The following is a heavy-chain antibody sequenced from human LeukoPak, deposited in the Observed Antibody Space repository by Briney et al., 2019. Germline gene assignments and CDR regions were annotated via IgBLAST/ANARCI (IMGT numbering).Heavy chain of an antibody. CDR3: AKAPRYDFWSGSDY. J-gene: IGHJ4*02. CDR2: ISGSGGST. Sequence: GGSLRLSCAASGFTFSSYAMSWVRQAPGKGLEWVSAISGSGGSTYYADSVKGWFTISRDNSKNTLYLQMNSLRAEDTAVYYCAKAPRYDFWSGSDYWGQGTLVTVSS. CDR1: GFTFSSYA. V-gene: IGHV3-23*01. D-gene: IGHD3-3*01.